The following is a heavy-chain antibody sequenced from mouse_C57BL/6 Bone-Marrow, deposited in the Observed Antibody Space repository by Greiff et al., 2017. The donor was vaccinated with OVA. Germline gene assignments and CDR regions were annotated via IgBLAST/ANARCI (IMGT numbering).Heavy chain of an antibody. V-gene: IGHV1-55*01. CDR2: IYPGSGST. J-gene: IGHJ4*01. Sequence: QVQLQQPGTELVKPGASVKLSCKASGYTFTSYWITWVKQRPGQGLEWIGDIYPGSGSTNYNEKFKSKATLTVDTSSSTAYMQLSSLTSEDSAVYYCAMDGYDVVDYWGQGTSVTVSS. D-gene: IGHD2-2*01. CDR1: GYTFTSYW. CDR3: AMDGYDVVDY.